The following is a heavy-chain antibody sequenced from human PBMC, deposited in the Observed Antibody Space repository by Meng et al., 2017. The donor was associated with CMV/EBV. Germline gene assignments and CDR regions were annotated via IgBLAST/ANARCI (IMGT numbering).Heavy chain of an antibody. J-gene: IGHJ6*02. CDR2: ISSSGSNI. D-gene: IGHD3-3*01. V-gene: IGHV3-48*03. CDR3: ARDRTRYRDFCSGYYRGIRGYYYGMDV. CDR1: GFTFSSYE. Sequence: GESLKISCAASGFTFSSYEMHWVRQAPGKGLEWVSYISSSGSNIYYADSVKGRFTISRDNATNSLYLQMNSLRAEDTAVYYCARDRTRYRDFCSGYYRGIRGYYYGMDVWGQGTTVTVSS.